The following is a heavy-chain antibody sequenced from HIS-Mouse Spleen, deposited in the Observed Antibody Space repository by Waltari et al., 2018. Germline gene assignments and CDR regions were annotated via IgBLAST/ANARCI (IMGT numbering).Heavy chain of an antibody. CDR2: INHSGST. CDR1: GGSFSGYY. J-gene: IGHJ4*02. Sequence: QVQLQQWGAGLLKPSETLSLTCAVYGGSFSGYYWSWIRPPPGKGLEWIGEINHSGSTNYNPSLKSRVTISVDTSKNQFSLKLSSVNAADTAVYYCARGLSSTGTGYYFDYWGQGTLVTVSS. V-gene: IGHV4-34*01. CDR3: ARGLSSTGTGYYFDY. D-gene: IGHD6-13*01.